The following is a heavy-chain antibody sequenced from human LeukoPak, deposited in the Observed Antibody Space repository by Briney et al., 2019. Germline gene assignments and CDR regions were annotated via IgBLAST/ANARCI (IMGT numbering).Heavy chain of an antibody. CDR1: GYTFTGYY. CDR3: ARGAEYYDFWSGHNWFDP. CDR2: INPNSGGA. D-gene: IGHD3-3*01. V-gene: IGHV1-2*02. J-gene: IGHJ5*02. Sequence: ASVKVSCKASGYTFTGYYMHWVRQAPGQGLEWMGWINPNSGGANYAQKFQGRVTMTRNTSISTAYMELSSLRSEDTAVYYCARGAEYYDFWSGHNWFDPWGQGTLVTVSS.